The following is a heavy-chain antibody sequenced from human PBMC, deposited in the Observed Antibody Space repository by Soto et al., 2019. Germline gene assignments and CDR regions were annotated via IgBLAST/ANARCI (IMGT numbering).Heavy chain of an antibody. CDR3: ARALAGTGVVAY. CDR1: GFTFSSYS. J-gene: IGHJ4*02. Sequence: GGSLRLSCAASGFTFSSYSMNWVRQAPGKGLEWVSSISSSSSYIYYADSVKGRFTISRDNAKNSLYLQMNSLRAEDTAVYYRARALAGTGVVAYWGQGTLVTVSS. V-gene: IGHV3-21*01. CDR2: ISSSSSYI. D-gene: IGHD6-13*01.